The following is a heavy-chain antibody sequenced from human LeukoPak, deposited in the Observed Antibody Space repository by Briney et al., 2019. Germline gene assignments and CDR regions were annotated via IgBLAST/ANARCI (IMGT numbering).Heavy chain of an antibody. CDR1: GYTFTEYY. J-gene: IGHJ4*02. D-gene: IGHD5-24*01. V-gene: IGHV1-2*02. CDR3: ARDRYGDGFAHFDY. CDR2: ITPGGGT. Sequence: ASVKVSCKASGYTFTEYYFHWLRQAPGQGLEWMGWITPGGGTNYPQKFQGRVAITWDTSITTAYLDLSRLTSDDTAVYYCARDRYGDGFAHFDYWGQGALVTVSS.